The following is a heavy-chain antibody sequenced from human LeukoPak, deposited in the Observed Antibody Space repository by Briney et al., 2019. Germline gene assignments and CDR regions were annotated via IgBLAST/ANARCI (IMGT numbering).Heavy chain of an antibody. V-gene: IGHV3-30*18. J-gene: IGHJ4*02. D-gene: IGHD6-19*01. CDR3: AKVRTPKRIAVADDC. CDR2: ISYDGSNK. Sequence: GGSLRLSCAASGFTFSSYGMHWVRQAPGKGLEWVAVISYDGSNKYYADSVKGRFTISRDNSKNTLYLQMNSLRAEDTAVYYCAKVRTPKRIAVADDCWGQGTLVTVSS. CDR1: GFTFSSYG.